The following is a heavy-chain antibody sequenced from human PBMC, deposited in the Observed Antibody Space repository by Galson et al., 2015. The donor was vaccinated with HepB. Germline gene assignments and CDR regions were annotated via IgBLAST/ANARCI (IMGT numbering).Heavy chain of an antibody. D-gene: IGHD2-2*02. V-gene: IGHV1-24*01. J-gene: IGHJ4*02. Sequence: SVKVSCKVSGYTLTEVSMHWVRQAPGKGLEWMGGFDPEDGETIYAQKFQGRVTMTEDTSTDTAYMELSSLRSEDTAVYYCATVRRRSKVVPAAILLDYWGQGTLVTVSS. CDR1: GYTLTEVS. CDR3: ATVRRRSKVVPAAILLDY. CDR2: FDPEDGET.